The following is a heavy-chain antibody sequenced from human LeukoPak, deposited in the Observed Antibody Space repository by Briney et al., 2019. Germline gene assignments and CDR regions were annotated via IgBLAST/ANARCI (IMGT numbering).Heavy chain of an antibody. CDR1: GYSFTNYW. V-gene: IGHV5-51*01. CDR2: IYPGDSDA. CDR3: ARITSIFGVVSAFDY. D-gene: IGHD3-3*01. Sequence: GESLKISCKGSGYSFTNYWIGWVRQMPGKGLEWMGIIYPGDSDARYSPSFQGQVTMSADKSISTAYLQWSSLKASDTAMYYCARITSIFGVVSAFDYWGQGTLVTVSS. J-gene: IGHJ4*02.